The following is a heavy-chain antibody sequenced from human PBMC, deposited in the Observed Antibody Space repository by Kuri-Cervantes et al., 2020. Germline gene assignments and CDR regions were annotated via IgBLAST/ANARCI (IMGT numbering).Heavy chain of an antibody. CDR3: ARIPTYYDFWSVTTLYYYYMDV. J-gene: IGHJ6*03. CDR1: GFTFSSYG. CDR2: IWYDGSNK. Sequence: GGSLRLSCAASGFTFSSYGMHWVRQAPGKGLEWVAVIWYDGSNKYYADSVKGRFTISRDNAKNSLYLQMNSLRAEDTAVYYCARIPTYYDFWSVTTLYYYYMDVWGKGTTVTVSS. D-gene: IGHD3-3*01. V-gene: IGHV3-33*03.